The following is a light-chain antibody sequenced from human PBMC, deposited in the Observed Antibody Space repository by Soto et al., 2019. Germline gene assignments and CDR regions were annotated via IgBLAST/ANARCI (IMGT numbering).Light chain of an antibody. CDR3: EQYSTFPYT. J-gene: IGKJ2*01. Sequence: DIQMTQSPSTLSASVGDRVTITCRASQSISNWLAWYQQKPGKAPKLLIYKASDLESGVPSRFSGSESGTEFTLTISSLQAADFATYYCEQYSTFPYTFGQGTKLEIK. V-gene: IGKV1-5*03. CDR1: QSISNW. CDR2: KAS.